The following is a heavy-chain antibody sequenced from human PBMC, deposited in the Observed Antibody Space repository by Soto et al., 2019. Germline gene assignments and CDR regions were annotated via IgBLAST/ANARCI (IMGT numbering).Heavy chain of an antibody. Sequence: GGSLRLSCAASGFTFDDYAMHWVRQAPGKGLEWVSGISWNSGSIGYADSVKGRFTISRDNAKNSLYLQMNSLRAEDTALYYCAKTDVPLRTTIPFDYWGQGTLVTVSS. CDR1: GFTFDDYA. CDR2: ISWNSGSI. CDR3: AKTDVPLRTTIPFDY. V-gene: IGHV3-9*01. J-gene: IGHJ4*02. D-gene: IGHD3-9*01.